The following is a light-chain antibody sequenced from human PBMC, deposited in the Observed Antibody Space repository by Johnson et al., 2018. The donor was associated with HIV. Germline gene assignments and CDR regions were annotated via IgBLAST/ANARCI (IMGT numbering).Light chain of an antibody. CDR1: ISNIESYF. V-gene: IGLV1-51*02. CDR3: GTWDNSLNVYV. CDR2: EDN. Sequence: QSLLTQPPSVSAAPGQRVNISCSGNISNIESYFVSWYQQLPGAAPTLLIYEDNKRPSGIPDRFSGSKSGASATLDITGLQTGDEADYYCGTWDNSLNVYVFGTGTKVTVL. J-gene: IGLJ1*01.